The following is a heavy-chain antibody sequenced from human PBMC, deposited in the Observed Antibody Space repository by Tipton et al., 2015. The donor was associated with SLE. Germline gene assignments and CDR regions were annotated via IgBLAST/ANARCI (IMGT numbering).Heavy chain of an antibody. CDR3: ARLKWDLLNVAFDI. D-gene: IGHD3-10*01. Sequence: GLVKPSETLSLTCTVSGGSISNYYWSWIRQPPGKGLEWIGYVYHSGSTYYNPSLSSRVTVSVDTSKNQFSLKLRSVTAADTALYYCARLKWDLLNVAFDIWGQGTRVTVSS. CDR1: GGSISNYY. J-gene: IGHJ3*02. V-gene: IGHV4-59*01. CDR2: VYHSGST.